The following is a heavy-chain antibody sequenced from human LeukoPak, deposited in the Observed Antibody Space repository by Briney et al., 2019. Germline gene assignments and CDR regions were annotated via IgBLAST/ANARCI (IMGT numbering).Heavy chain of an antibody. V-gene: IGHV3-74*01. Sequence: PGGSLRLSCAASGFIFSGYWMHWVRQAPGKGLVWLSRIKNDGSITSYADSVKGRFTISRDNAKNTLYLQVNSLRAEDTAVYYCARVAPRGPSGYHDAFDIWGQGTMVTVSS. CDR1: GFIFSGYW. J-gene: IGHJ3*02. CDR2: IKNDGSIT. CDR3: ARVAPRGPSGYHDAFDI. D-gene: IGHD3-22*01.